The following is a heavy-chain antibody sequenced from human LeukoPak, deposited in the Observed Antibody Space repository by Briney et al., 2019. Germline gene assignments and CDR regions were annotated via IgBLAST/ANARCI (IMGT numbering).Heavy chain of an antibody. CDR1: GDSVSNSIAT. CDR2: TYFMSRWIH. D-gene: IGHD3-16*01. V-gene: IGHV6-1*01. CDR3: ARRGDGNYYYDY. Sequence: SQTLSLTCAISGDSVSNSIATWDWIRQFPSGGLEWLGRTYFMSRWIHDYADSVKSRIVIDADTSKNRFSLLLKSVRPDDTAVYYCARRGDGNYYYDYWGQGTLVTVSS. J-gene: IGHJ4*02.